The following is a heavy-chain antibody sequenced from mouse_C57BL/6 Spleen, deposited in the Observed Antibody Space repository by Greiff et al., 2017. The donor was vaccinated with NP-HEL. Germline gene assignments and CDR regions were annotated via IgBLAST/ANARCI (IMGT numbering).Heavy chain of an antibody. CDR1: GYTFTSYD. J-gene: IGHJ4*01. V-gene: IGHV1-85*01. Sequence: VQLQQSGPELVKPGASVKLSCKASGYTFTSYDINWVKQRPGPGLEWIGWIYPRDGSTKYNKKFKGKATLTVDTSSSPAYMELPSLTSEDSAVYFCASPYYYGSSYDYAMDYWGQGTSVTVSS. CDR2: IYPRDGST. D-gene: IGHD1-1*01. CDR3: ASPYYYGSSYDYAMDY.